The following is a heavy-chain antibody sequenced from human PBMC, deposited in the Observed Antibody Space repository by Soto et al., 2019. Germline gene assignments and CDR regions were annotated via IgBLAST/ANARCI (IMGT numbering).Heavy chain of an antibody. CDR2: IYYSGST. V-gene: IGHV4-59*08. CDR1: GGSISSYY. J-gene: IGHJ4*02. D-gene: IGHD3-10*01. Sequence: QVQLQESGPGLVKPSETLSLTCTVSGGSISSYYWSWIRQPPGKGLEWIGYIYYSGSTNYNPSLKSRVTISGDTSKNQFSLKLSSVTAADTAVYYCARHPPSSVYYGAGGYFDYWGQGTLVTVSS. CDR3: ARHPPSSVYYGAGGYFDY.